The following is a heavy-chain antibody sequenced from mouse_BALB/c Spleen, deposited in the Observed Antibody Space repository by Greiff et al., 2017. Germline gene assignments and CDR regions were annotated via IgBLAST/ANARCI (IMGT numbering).Heavy chain of an antibody. D-gene: IGHD2-2*01. V-gene: IGHV5-6*02. CDR2: ISSGGSYT. CDR1: GFTFSSYG. Sequence: EVMLVESGGDLVKPGGSLKLSCAASGFTFSSYGMSWVRQTPDKRLEWVATISSGGSYTYYPDSVKGRFTISRDNAKNTLYLQMSSLKSEDTAMYYCARQGLRLGFDYWGQGTTLTVSS. J-gene: IGHJ2*01. CDR3: ARQGLRLGFDY.